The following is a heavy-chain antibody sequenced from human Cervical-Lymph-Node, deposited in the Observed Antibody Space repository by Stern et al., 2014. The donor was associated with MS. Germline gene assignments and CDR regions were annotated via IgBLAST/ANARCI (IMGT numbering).Heavy chain of an antibody. J-gene: IGHJ6*02. Sequence: VQLVQSGAEVKKPGASVKVSCKASGYTFTNYGIGWVRQAPGRELEWMGWISAYNGDKSHAQKFQDRVTVTTDTSTNTGYMELRSLRSDDTAVYYCARVGLGLQYPEEYGMDVWGPGTTVTVFS. V-gene: IGHV1-18*01. D-gene: IGHD4-11*01. CDR3: ARVGLGLQYPEEYGMDV. CDR2: ISAYNGDK. CDR1: GYTFTNYG.